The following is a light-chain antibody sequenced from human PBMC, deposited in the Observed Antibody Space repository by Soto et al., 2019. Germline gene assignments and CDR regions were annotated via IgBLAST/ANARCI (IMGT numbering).Light chain of an antibody. CDR2: GAS. CDR1: QSVSSN. CDR3: QQYNNWPPWT. V-gene: IGKV3-15*01. Sequence: EIVMTQSPATLSVSPGERVTLSCRAGQSVSSNLAWYQHKVGQAPRLLIYGASTRATGIPARFSGSGSGTEFTLTISSLQSEDFAVYYCQQYNNWPPWTFGQGTKVDIK. J-gene: IGKJ1*01.